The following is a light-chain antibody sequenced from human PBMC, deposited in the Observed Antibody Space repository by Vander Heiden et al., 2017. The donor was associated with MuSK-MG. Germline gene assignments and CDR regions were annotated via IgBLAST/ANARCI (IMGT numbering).Light chain of an antibody. V-gene: IGKV1-39*01. CDR3: QHRYNTPYT. CDR1: QSISSY. CDR2: AAS. J-gene: IGKJ2*01. Sequence: DIQMTQSPSSLSASVGDRVTITCRASQSISSYLNWYQQKPGKAPELLIYAASTLQSGVPSRFSGSGSGTDFTLTISSRQPEDFATYDCQHRYNTPYTLDQGTELEIK.